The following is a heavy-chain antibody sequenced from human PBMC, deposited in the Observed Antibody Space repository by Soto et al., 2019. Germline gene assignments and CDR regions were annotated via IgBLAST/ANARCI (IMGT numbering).Heavy chain of an antibody. CDR2: VSPYDGYT. Sequence: GVSVKVSCKASGYTFSSYGINWVRQAPGQGLEWLGWVSPYDGYTNYAQILQGRVSMTTDTSTKTAYMEVRSLRSDDTAVYYCARGGYYDSSGSRNYFYSGMTVWGQGTTVTVSS. CDR1: GYTFSSYG. D-gene: IGHD3-22*01. J-gene: IGHJ6*02. CDR3: ARGGYYDSSGSRNYFYSGMTV. V-gene: IGHV1-18*01.